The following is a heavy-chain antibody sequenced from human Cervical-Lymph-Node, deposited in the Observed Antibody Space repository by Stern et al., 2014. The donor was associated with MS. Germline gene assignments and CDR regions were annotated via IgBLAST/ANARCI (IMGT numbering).Heavy chain of an antibody. CDR1: GFSLSTSGVG. CDR2: IYWNDDK. J-gene: IGHJ4*02. V-gene: IGHV2-5*01. CDR3: AHSVGYYYETTGYFWGGFYFDY. Sequence: QVTLRESGPTLVKPTQTLTLTCTFSGFSLSTSGVGVGWIRQPPGKALEWLAVIYWNDDKRYSPSLKTRLTITKDTSKNQVVLTMTNMDPVDTATYYCAHSVGYYYETTGYFWGGFYFDYWGQGTLVTVSS. D-gene: IGHD3-22*01.